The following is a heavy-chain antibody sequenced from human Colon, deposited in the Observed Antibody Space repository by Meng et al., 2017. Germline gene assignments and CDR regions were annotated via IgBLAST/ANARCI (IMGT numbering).Heavy chain of an antibody. V-gene: IGHV3-21*01. CDR3: ARVIQMATIAPGDY. J-gene: IGHJ4*02. Sequence: EVQLVESGGGLVKPGGSLRRSGAASGFTFSRYSMNWVRQAPGKGLEWVSYIISSTSYIYYADSVKGRFTISRDNVKNALYLQMNSLRAEDTAVYFCARVIQMATIAPGDYWGQGTLVTVSS. D-gene: IGHD5-24*01. CDR2: IISSTSYI. CDR1: GFTFSRYS.